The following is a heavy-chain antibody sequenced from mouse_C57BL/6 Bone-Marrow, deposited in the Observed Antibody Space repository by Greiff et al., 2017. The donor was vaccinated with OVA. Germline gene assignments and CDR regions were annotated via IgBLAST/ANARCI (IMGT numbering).Heavy chain of an antibody. J-gene: IGHJ3*01. CDR3: TRDGIYYAWFAY. D-gene: IGHD1-1*01. Sequence: DVHLVESGEGLVKPGGSLKLSCAASGFTFSSYAMSWVRQTPEKRLEWVAYISSGGDYIYYADTVKGRFTISRDNARNTLYLQMSSLKSEDTAMYYCTRDGIYYAWFAYWGQGTLVTVSA. V-gene: IGHV5-9-1*02. CDR1: GFTFSSYA. CDR2: ISSGGDYI.